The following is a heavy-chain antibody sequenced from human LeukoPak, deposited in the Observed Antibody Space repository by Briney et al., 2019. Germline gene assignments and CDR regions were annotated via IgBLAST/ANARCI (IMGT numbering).Heavy chain of an antibody. CDR1: GGSISSYY. J-gene: IGHJ3*02. V-gene: IGHV4-4*07. Sequence: SETLSLTCTVSGGSISSYYWSWIRQPAGKGLEWIGRIYTSGSTNYNPSLKSRVTMSVDTSKNQFSLKLSSVTAADTAVYYCASLDGGFWSGYYKKDAFDIWGQGTMVTVSS. CDR2: IYTSGST. D-gene: IGHD3-3*01. CDR3: ASLDGGFWSGYYKKDAFDI.